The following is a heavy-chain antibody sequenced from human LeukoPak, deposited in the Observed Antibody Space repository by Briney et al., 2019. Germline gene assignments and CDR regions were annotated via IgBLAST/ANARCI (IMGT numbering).Heavy chain of an antibody. CDR1: GFSFSSYE. CDR3: ARNHETRRSLEY. J-gene: IGHJ4*02. D-gene: IGHD1-14*01. V-gene: IGHV3-48*03. Sequence: PGGSLRLSCAVYGFSFSSYEMNWVRQAPGKGLEWVSYIDSGGSLIYYADSVKGRLTISRDNAKNSLYLQMNSLRAEDTAVYYCARNHETRRSLEYWGQGALLTVSS. CDR2: IDSGGSLI.